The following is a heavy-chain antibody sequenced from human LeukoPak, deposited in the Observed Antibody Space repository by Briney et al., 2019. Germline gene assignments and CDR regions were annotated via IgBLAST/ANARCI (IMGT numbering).Heavy chain of an antibody. Sequence: GGSLRLSCAASGFTLRSYTMNWVRQAPGKGLEWVSSIGISSNKIYYADSVKGRFIISRDNAKNSVYLQMNSLRAEDTAVYYCARDMIFGVFTPDYWGQGTLVTVSS. CDR2: IGISSNKI. D-gene: IGHD3/OR15-3a*01. J-gene: IGHJ4*02. CDR3: ARDMIFGVFTPDY. CDR1: GFTLRSYT. V-gene: IGHV3-21*01.